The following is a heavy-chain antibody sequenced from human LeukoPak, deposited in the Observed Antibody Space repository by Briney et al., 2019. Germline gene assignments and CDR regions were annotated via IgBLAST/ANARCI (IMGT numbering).Heavy chain of an antibody. CDR2: IYYSGST. V-gene: IGHV4-39*01. J-gene: IGHJ4*02. Sequence: PSETLSLTCTVSGGSISSSSYYWGWIRQPPGKGLEWIGSIYYSGSTYYNPSLKSRVTISVDTSKNQFSLKLSSVTAADTAVYYCARGRQNRALDYWGQGTLVTVSS. D-gene: IGHD3-10*01. CDR1: GGSISSSSYY. CDR3: ARGRQNRALDY.